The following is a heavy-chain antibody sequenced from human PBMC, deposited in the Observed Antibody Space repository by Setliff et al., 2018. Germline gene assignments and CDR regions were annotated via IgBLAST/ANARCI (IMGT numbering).Heavy chain of an antibody. J-gene: IGHJ4*02. CDR2: IYYSGTT. CDR3: ATTGTYRYFDY. V-gene: IGHV4-39*01. Sequence: KPSETLSLTCTVSGGSISSGGYYWSWIRQHPGKGLEWIGYIYYSGTTYSNPSLKSRVTMSVDTSKNQFSLRLNSVTASDTAVYYCATTGTYRYFDYWGQGTLVTVSS. CDR1: GGSISSGGYY. D-gene: IGHD1-1*01.